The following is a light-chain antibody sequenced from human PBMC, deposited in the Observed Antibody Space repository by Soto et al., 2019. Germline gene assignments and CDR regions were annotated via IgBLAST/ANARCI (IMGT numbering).Light chain of an antibody. J-gene: IGKJ5*01. CDR2: NSY. CDR3: QQYATWIT. CDR1: QWFSGRN. Sequence: EIVLTQSPATLSLSPGERVSLSCGASQWFSGRNLAWYQQKPGQSPRLLIYNSYIRASGVPDRFRGSGSGTDFTLTITRLEPEDFAVYYCQQYATWITFGQGTRLETK. V-gene: IGKV3D-20*01.